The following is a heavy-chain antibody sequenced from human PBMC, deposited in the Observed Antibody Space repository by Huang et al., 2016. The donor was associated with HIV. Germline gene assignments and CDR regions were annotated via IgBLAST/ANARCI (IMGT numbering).Heavy chain of an antibody. J-gene: IGHJ3*02. Sequence: EVQLVESGGGLVQPGGSLRLSCAASGFTFSSYWMHWVRQTPGKGLVWVSRINTAGRSTSYADSVKGRFTISRDNAKNTLYLQMNSLRAEDTAVYYCARDPFAQHAFDIWGQGTMVTISS. CDR1: GFTFSSYW. D-gene: IGHD2-2*01. V-gene: IGHV3-74*01. CDR3: ARDPFAQHAFDI. CDR2: INTAGRST.